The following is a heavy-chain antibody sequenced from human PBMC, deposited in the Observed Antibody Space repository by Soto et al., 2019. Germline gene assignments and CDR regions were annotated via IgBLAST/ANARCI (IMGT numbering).Heavy chain of an antibody. Sequence: GGSLRLSCAAYGFTFSSSWMHWARQAPGEGLAWVSHIKTDGTITDYAESVKGRFTISRDNAKDTLFLQMNSLRAEDTAVYYCVRSLGGYDDYWGQGILVTVSS. CDR2: IKTDGTIT. D-gene: IGHD3-22*01. J-gene: IGHJ4*02. CDR3: VRSLGGYDDY. CDR1: GFTFSSSW. V-gene: IGHV3-74*01.